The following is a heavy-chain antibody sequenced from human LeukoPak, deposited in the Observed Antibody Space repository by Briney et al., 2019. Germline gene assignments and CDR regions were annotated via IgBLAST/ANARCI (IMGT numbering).Heavy chain of an antibody. J-gene: IGHJ4*02. CDR2: INPTSGSA. Sequence: GASVKVSCKASGYTFSGYSMHWVRQAPGQGPEWMGMINPTSGSATYAQKFQGSVTVTRDTSTSTLYMELSSLRSDDTAVYYCARDWAHGSFDYWGQGTPVIVSS. D-gene: IGHD3-10*01. CDR3: ARDWAHGSFDY. V-gene: IGHV1-46*01. CDR1: GYTFSGYS.